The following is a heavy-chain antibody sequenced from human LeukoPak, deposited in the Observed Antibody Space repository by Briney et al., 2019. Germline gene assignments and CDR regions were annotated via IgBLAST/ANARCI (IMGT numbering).Heavy chain of an antibody. CDR1: GYSFTGFY. J-gene: IGHJ1*01. CDR3: ARDPGISLSGKYFQH. CDR2: INPNSGGT. D-gene: IGHD6-19*01. V-gene: IGHV1-2*02. Sequence: ASVKVSCKASGYSFTGFYMHWVRQAPGQGLEWMGWINPNSGGTNYAQGFQGRVTMTMDTSISTAYMELSSMRSDDTAVYYCARDPGISLSGKYFQHWGQGTLVTVSS.